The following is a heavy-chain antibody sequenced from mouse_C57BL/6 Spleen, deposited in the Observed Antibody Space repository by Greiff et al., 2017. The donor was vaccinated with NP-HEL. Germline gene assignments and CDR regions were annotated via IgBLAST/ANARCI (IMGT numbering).Heavy chain of an antibody. D-gene: IGHD2-1*01. CDR1: SFSLTSYG. CDR3: ARKGYYDYDAMDY. CDR2: IWSGGST. Sequence: QVQLQQSGPGLVQPSQSLSITCTVSSFSLTSYGVHWVRQSPGKGLEWLGVIWSGGSTDYNAAFISRLSISKDNSKSQVFFKMNSLQADDTAIYYCARKGYYDYDAMDYWGQGTSVTVSS. J-gene: IGHJ4*01. V-gene: IGHV2-2*01.